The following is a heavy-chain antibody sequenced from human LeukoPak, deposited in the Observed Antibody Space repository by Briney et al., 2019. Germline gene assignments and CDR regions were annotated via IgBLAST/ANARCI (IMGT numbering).Heavy chain of an antibody. V-gene: IGHV3-23*01. CDR2: ISGSGGST. CDR3: AKDLGLYGSGTLFDY. D-gene: IGHD3-10*01. CDR1: GFTFSSYA. Sequence: GGSLRLSCAASGFTFSSYAMSWVRQAPGKGLEWVSAISGSGGSTYYADSVKGRFTISRDNSKNTLYLQMNSLRAEDTAVYYCAKDLGLYGSGTLFDYWGQGTLVTVSS. J-gene: IGHJ4*02.